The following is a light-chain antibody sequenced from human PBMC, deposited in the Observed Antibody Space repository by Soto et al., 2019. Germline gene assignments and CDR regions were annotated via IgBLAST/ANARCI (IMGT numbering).Light chain of an antibody. J-gene: IGKJ3*01. V-gene: IGKV1-27*01. CDR1: QDISNY. CDR3: QKYYSLPFT. Sequence: DIQMTQSPSSLSASVGDSVTITCRASQDISNYLAWFQQRPGKPPKLLIYAASTLESVVPSRFSGGRSGTEFTLSISSLQPEDVATFYCQKYYSLPFTFGPGTKVDIK. CDR2: AAS.